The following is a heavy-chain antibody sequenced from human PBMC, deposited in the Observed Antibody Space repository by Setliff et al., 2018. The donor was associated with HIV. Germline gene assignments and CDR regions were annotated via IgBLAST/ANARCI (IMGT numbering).Heavy chain of an antibody. Sequence: PSETLSLTCAVYGGSFSGYYWSWIRQPPGEGLEWIGEINHSGSANYIPSLKSRVTISVDTSKTQFSLRLTSVTAADTAVYYCAGGGVWLDYGSAFDSWGQGTLVTVSS. J-gene: IGHJ4*02. CDR3: AGGGVWLDYGSAFDS. CDR2: INHSGSA. D-gene: IGHD3-10*01. V-gene: IGHV4-34*01. CDR1: GGSFSGYY.